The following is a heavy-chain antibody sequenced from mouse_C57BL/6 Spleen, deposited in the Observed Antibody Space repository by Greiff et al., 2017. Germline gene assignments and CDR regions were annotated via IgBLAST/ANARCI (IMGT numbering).Heavy chain of an antibody. D-gene: IGHD2-1*01. V-gene: IGHV1-50*01. J-gene: IGHJ2*01. Sequence: QVQLQQPGAELVKPGASVKLSCKASGYTFTSYWMQWVKQRPGQGLEWIGEIDPSDSYTNYNQKFKGKATLTVDTSSSTAYMQLSSLTSEDSAVYYCARTIYYGGYYFDYWGQGTTLTVSS. CDR2: IDPSDSYT. CDR3: ARTIYYGGYYFDY. CDR1: GYTFTSYW.